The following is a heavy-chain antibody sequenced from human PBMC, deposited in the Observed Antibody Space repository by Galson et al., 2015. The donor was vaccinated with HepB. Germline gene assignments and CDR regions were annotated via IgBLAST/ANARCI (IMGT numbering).Heavy chain of an antibody. Sequence: SLRLSCAASGFTFSSYWMHWVRHAPREGLVWVSRINSDGSSTSYADSVKGRFTISRDNAKNTLYLQMNSLRAEDTAVYSCASEVGSGWYGSLYYYYGMDVWGQGTTVTVSS. J-gene: IGHJ6*02. CDR1: GFTFSSYW. CDR2: INSDGSST. V-gene: IGHV3-74*01. CDR3: ASEVGSGWYGSLYYYYGMDV. D-gene: IGHD6-19*01.